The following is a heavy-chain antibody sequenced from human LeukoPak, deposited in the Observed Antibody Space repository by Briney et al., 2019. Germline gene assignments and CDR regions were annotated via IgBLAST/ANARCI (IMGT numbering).Heavy chain of an antibody. CDR2: NNHSGST. J-gene: IGHJ4*02. D-gene: IGHD6-13*01. Sequence: SEALSLTCAEYGGSFSGYYWSWIRAPPGKGLEWIGENNHSGSTNYKPSLKSRVTISVVTSKNQVSLKLSSVTAADTAEYYCARESAWIAAAGTFHYWGQGTLVTVSS. V-gene: IGHV4-34*01. CDR1: GGSFSGYY. CDR3: ARESAWIAAAGTFHY.